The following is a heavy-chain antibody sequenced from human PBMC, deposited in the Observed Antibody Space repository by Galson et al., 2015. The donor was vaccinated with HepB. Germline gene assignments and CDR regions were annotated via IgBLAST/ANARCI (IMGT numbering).Heavy chain of an antibody. D-gene: IGHD6-6*01. Sequence: SLRLSCAASGFTFSSYGMHWVRQAPGKGLEWVAVISYDGSNKYYADSVKGRFTISRDNSKNTPYLQMNSLRAEDTAVYYCATATRGRGSIAARPNHYYYYGMDVWGQGTTVTVSS. V-gene: IGHV3-30*03. CDR1: GFTFSSYG. CDR3: ATATRGRGSIAARPNHYYYYGMDV. J-gene: IGHJ6*02. CDR2: ISYDGSNK.